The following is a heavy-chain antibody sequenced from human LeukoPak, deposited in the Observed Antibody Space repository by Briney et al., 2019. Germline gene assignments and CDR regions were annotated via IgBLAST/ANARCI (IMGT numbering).Heavy chain of an antibody. J-gene: IGHJ4*02. CDR2: MYNSGST. V-gene: IGHV4-59*01. Sequence: SETLSLTCTVYGGSISGSYWSWIRQPPGKGLEWIAYMYNSGSTNYNPSLKSRVTISIDTSKNQFSLKLSSLTAADTAIYYCARGIESYGDYGYWGQGILVTVSS. D-gene: IGHD4-17*01. CDR1: GGSISGSY. CDR3: ARGIESYGDYGY.